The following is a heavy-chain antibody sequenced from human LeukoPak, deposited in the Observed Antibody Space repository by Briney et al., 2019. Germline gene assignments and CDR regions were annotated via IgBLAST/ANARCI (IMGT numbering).Heavy chain of an antibody. Sequence: GGSLRLSCAASGFTFSSYGMHWVRQAPGKGLEWVAVISYDGSNKYYTDSVKGRFTISRDNSKNTLYLQMNSLRAEDTAVYYFAKDQTPSPGSSCYFDYWGQGTLVTVSS. CDR1: GFTFSSYG. CDR3: AKDQTPSPGSSCYFDY. D-gene: IGHD6-13*01. J-gene: IGHJ4*02. V-gene: IGHV3-30*18. CDR2: ISYDGSNK.